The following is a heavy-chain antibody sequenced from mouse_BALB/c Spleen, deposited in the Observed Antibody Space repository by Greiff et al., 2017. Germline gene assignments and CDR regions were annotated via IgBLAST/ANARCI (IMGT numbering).Heavy chain of an antibody. J-gene: IGHJ4*01. Sequence: EVKLEESGGGLVQPGGSMKLSCVASGFTFSNYWMNWVRQSPEKGLEWVAEIRLKSNNYATHYAESVKGRFTISRDDSKSSVYLQMNNLRAEDTGIYYCTRGYRYDGYAMDYWGQGTSVTVSS. V-gene: IGHV6-6*02. CDR2: IRLKSNNYAT. D-gene: IGHD2-14*01. CDR1: GFTFSNYW. CDR3: TRGYRYDGYAMDY.